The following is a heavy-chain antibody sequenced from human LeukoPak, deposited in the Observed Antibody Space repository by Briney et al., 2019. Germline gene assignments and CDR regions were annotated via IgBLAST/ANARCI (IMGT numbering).Heavy chain of an antibody. Sequence: PSETLSLTCTVSGGSISSGGYYWSWIRQHPGKGLEWIGYIYYSGSTYYNPSLKRRVTISVDTSKNQFSLRLSSVTAADTAVYYCARGTVTYYYDSSGYSGAFDIWGQGTMVTVSS. CDR2: IYYSGST. D-gene: IGHD3-22*01. CDR3: ARGTVTYYYDSSGYSGAFDI. V-gene: IGHV4-31*03. CDR1: GGSISSGGYY. J-gene: IGHJ3*02.